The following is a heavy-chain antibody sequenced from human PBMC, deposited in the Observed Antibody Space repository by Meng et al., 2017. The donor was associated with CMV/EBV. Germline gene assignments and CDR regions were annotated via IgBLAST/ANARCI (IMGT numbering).Heavy chain of an antibody. CDR1: GDSFSNSF. V-gene: IGHV4-34*01. CDR2: ISNKAST. CDR3: ARSNYCNTIPCSLLRADYYYGLDV. D-gene: IGHD2/OR15-2a*01. J-gene: IGHJ6*02. Sequence: SQTLSLTCAVYGDSFSNSFWNWVRQPPGKGLEWIGEISNKASTNYNPSLKSRVTMSVDTSKNQFSLKLTSVTAADTAVYYCARSNYCNTIPCSLLRADYYYGLDVWGQGTTVTVSS.